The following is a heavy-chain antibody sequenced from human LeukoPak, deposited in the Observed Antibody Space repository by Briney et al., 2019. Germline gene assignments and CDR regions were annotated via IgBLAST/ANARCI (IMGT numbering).Heavy chain of an antibody. V-gene: IGHV3-23*01. D-gene: IGHD3-22*01. J-gene: IGHJ4*02. Sequence: GGSLRLSCAASGFTFSNAWMSWVRQAPGKGLEWVSAISGSGGSTYYADSVKGRFTISRDNSKNTLYLQMNSLRAEDTAVYYCAKDQNPTYYYDSSGLSHFDYWGQGTLVTVSS. CDR2: ISGSGGST. CDR1: GFTFSNAW. CDR3: AKDQNPTYYYDSSGLSHFDY.